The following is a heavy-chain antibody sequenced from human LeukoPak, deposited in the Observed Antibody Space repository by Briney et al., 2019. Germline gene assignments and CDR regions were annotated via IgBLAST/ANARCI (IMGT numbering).Heavy chain of an antibody. CDR3: ARLGYSSGWPLDY. Sequence: PSETLSLTCAVSGDSISTSNSYWGWIRRPPGKGLEWVGSIYYSGNTYYNPSLKSRVTISVDTSKNQFSLKLSSVTAADTAVYYCARLGYSSGWPLDYWGQGTLVTVSS. J-gene: IGHJ4*02. V-gene: IGHV4-39*01. D-gene: IGHD6-19*01. CDR1: GDSISTSNSY. CDR2: IYYSGNT.